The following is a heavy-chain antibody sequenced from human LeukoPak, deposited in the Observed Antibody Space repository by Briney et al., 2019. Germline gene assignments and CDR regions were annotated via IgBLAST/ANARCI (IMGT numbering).Heavy chain of an antibody. Sequence: GGSLRLSCAASGFSFRTFWMTWGRQAPGKGLEWVANINADGSEKHYVDSVKGRFTISRDNSKNTLYLQMNLRADDTAVYYCAKSYRSGWYRGVIDYWGQGTLVTVSS. V-gene: IGHV3-7*01. CDR1: GFSFRTFW. CDR3: AKSYRSGWYRGVIDY. D-gene: IGHD6-13*01. CDR2: INADGSEK. J-gene: IGHJ4*02.